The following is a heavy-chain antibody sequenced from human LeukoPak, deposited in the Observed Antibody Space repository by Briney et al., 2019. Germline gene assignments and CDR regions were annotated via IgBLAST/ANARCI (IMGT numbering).Heavy chain of an antibody. CDR3: ARLGYYYGSGRAPYYYYGMDV. V-gene: IGHV4-59*08. D-gene: IGHD3-10*01. J-gene: IGHJ6*02. Sequence: PSETLSLTCTVSGGSISIYYWSWIRQPPGKGLEWIGYIYYSGSTNYNPSLKSRVTISVDTSKNQFSLKLSSVTAADTAVYYCARLGYYYGSGRAPYYYYGMDVWGQGTTVTVSS. CDR2: IYYSGST. CDR1: GGSISIYY.